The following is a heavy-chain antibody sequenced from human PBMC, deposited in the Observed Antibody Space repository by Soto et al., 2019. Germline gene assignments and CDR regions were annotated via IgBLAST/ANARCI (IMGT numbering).Heavy chain of an antibody. V-gene: IGHV4-59*01. Sequence: PSETLSLTCTVSGGSISSYYWSWIRQPPGKGLEWIGYIYYSGSTNYNPSLKSRVTISVDTSKNQFSLKLSSVTAADTAVYYCARDPTTVTGAYWGQGTLVTVSS. D-gene: IGHD4-17*01. CDR3: ARDPTTVTGAY. CDR1: GGSISSYY. J-gene: IGHJ4*02. CDR2: IYYSGST.